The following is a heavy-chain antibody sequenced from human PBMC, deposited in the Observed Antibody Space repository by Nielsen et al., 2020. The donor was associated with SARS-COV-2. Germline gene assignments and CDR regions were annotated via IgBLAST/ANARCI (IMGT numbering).Heavy chain of an antibody. D-gene: IGHD1-26*01. V-gene: IGHV3-23*01. Sequence: GGSLRLSCAASGFTFSSYAMSWVRQAPGKGLEWVSAISGSGGSTYYADSVKGRFTISRDNSKSTLYLQMNSLRAEDTAVYYCAKSRGSYSSAFDYWGQGTLVTVSS. CDR2: ISGSGGST. CDR1: GFTFSSYA. J-gene: IGHJ4*02. CDR3: AKSRGSYSSAFDY.